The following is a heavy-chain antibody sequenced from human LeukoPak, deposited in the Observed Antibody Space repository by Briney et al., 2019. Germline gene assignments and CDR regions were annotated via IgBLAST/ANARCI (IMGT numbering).Heavy chain of an antibody. J-gene: IGHJ4*02. CDR1: GFTFSSYS. V-gene: IGHV3-30-3*01. D-gene: IGHD6-19*01. CDR3: ARAWSSGWYGLDY. Sequence: PGGSLRPSCAASGFTFSSYSMHWVRQAPGQGLEGVAVISYDGSNKYYADSVKGRFTISRDNSKNTLYLQMNSLRAEDAAVYYCARAWSSGWYGLDYWGQGTLVTVSS. CDR2: ISYDGSNK.